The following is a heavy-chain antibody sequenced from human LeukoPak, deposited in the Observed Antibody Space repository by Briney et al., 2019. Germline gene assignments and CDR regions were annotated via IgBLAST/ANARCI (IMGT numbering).Heavy chain of an antibody. J-gene: IGHJ4*02. Sequence: GGSLRLSCAASGFTFSGYEMNWVRQAPGKGLEWVSYISSSGSNTHYVDSVKGRFTVSRDNAKKSVYLQMDSLRAEDTAVYYCARVTWLDDYWGQGTLVTVSS. D-gene: IGHD3-22*01. CDR2: ISSSGSNT. CDR3: ARVTWLDDY. V-gene: IGHV3-48*03. CDR1: GFTFSGYE.